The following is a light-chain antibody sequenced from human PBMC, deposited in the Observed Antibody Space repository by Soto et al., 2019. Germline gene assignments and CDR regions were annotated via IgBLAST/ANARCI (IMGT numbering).Light chain of an antibody. V-gene: IGLV2-14*01. J-gene: IGLJ1*01. CDR3: SSYTSSNTFHV. CDR1: SSDVGGYYY. Sequence: QSVLTQPASVSGSPGQSITISCTGTSSDVGGYYYVSWYQHHPGKAPKLMIYQVSNRPSGVSNRFSGSKSGNTASLTISGLQAEDEADYYCSSYTSSNTFHVFATGTQLTVL. CDR2: QVS.